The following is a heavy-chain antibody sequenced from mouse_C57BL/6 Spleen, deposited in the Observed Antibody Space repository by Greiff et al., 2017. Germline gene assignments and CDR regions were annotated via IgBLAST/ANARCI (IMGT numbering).Heavy chain of an antibody. CDR3: TPRGGYYGSSLGYFEV. V-gene: IGHV14-4*01. CDR1: GFNIKDDY. J-gene: IGHJ1*03. CDR2: IDPENGDT. Sequence: EVQLQQSGAELVRPGASVKLSCTASGFNIKDDYMHWVKQRPEQGLEWIGWIDPENGDTEYASKFQGKATITADTSSNTAYLQLSSLTSEDAAVYYCTPRGGYYGSSLGYFEVWGTGTTVTVSA. D-gene: IGHD1-1*01.